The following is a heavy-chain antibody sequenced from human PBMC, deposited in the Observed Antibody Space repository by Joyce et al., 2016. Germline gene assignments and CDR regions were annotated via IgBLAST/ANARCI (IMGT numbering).Heavy chain of an antibody. CDR3: ARSRLKFSGYYSLPDY. V-gene: IGHV3-33*01. CDR1: GFNFSSYG. J-gene: IGHJ4*02. CDR2: MGFDGSHE. Sequence: QVQLVESGEGVVQPGRSLRLSCAESGFNFSSYGMHWVRQAQGKGLGWVAVMGFDGSHEYYADSVKGRFIISRDNSKNTVFLQMNSLRAEDTAVYYCARSRLKFSGYYSLPDYWGQGSLVTVSS. D-gene: IGHD3-22*01.